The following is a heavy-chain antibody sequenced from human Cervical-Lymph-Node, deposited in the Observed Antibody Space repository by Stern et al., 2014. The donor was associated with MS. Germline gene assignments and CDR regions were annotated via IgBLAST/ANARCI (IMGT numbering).Heavy chain of an antibody. CDR3: ARDQGDYGSGSDDSWFDP. D-gene: IGHD3-10*01. J-gene: IGHJ5*02. Sequence: VQLEESVAEVKKPGSSAKVSCKASRDTFSHSALSWVRQAPGQGLEWMGGIIPMLGTISYAQKFQGRFTITADTSTYKAYMELSSLRSEDTAVYFCARDQGDYGSGSDDSWFDPWGQGTLVTVSS. V-gene: IGHV1-69*06. CDR1: RDTFSHSA. CDR2: IIPMLGTI.